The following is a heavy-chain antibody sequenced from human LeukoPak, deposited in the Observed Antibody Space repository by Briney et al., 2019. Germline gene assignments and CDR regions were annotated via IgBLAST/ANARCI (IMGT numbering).Heavy chain of an antibody. V-gene: IGHV3-48*01. D-gene: IGHD3-3*01. CDR2: ISGDSRTI. Sequence: GGSLRLSCAVSGFTFSTYKMNWVRQAPGKGLEWVSAISGDSRTIYNADSVKGRFFISRDNAKNSLFLQMNSLRAEDTAVYYCAREKPDNDLDCWGQGTLVTVSS. CDR1: GFTFSTYK. CDR3: AREKPDNDLDC. J-gene: IGHJ4*02.